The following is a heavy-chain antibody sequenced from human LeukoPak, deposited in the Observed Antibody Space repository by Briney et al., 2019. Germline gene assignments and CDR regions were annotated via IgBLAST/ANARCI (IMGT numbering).Heavy chain of an antibody. CDR1: GFSFSSSA. V-gene: IGHV3-23*01. J-gene: IGHJ4*03. D-gene: IGHD2-15*01. Sequence: GGSPRLSCAASGFSFSSSAMSWVRQAPGKGLEWVSAISNNGGYTYYADSVQGRFTISRDNSKSTLCLQMNSLRAEDTAVYYCAKQLGYCSDGSCYFPYWGQGTLVTVSS. CDR2: ISNNGGYT. CDR3: AKQLGYCSDGSCYFPY.